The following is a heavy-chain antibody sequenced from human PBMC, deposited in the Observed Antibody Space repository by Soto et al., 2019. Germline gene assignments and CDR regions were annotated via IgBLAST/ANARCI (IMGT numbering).Heavy chain of an antibody. V-gene: IGHV1-8*01. J-gene: IGHJ4*02. CDR2: MNPESGNI. CDR1: GYTFTSYD. Sequence: ASVKVSCKTSGYTFTSYDINWVRQATGRGLEWMGWMNPESGNIGYGERFQGRVTMTRNTSTSTAYMDLIGLRSDDTAVYYCARFVRHQLPTIDFWGQGTLVTVSS. D-gene: IGHD2-2*01. CDR3: ARFVRHQLPTIDF.